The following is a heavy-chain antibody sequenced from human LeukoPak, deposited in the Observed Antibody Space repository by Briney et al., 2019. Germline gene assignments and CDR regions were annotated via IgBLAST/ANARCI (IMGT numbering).Heavy chain of an antibody. CDR1: GYTFTGYY. J-gene: IGHJ4*02. CDR3: ARDMVPAAVDFDY. CDR2: INPNSGGT. Sequence: ASVKVSCKASGYTFTGYYMHWVRQAPGQGLEWMGLINPNSGGTNYAQKFQGRVTMTRDTSISTAYMELSRLRSDDTAVYYCARDMVPAAVDFDYWGQGTLVTVSS. D-gene: IGHD2-2*01. V-gene: IGHV1-2*02.